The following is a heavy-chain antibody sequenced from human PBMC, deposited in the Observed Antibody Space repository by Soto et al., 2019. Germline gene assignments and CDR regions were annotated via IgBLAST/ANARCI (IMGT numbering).Heavy chain of an antibody. D-gene: IGHD1-26*01. CDR1: GFTFSSYS. CDR3: ARTPLSGGGYYYHGMDV. Sequence: EVQLVESGGGLVKPGGSLRLSCAASGFTFSSYSMNWVRQAPGKGLEWVSSISSSSSYIYYADSVKGRFTISRDNAKNSLSLQMNSRRAEDTAVYYCARTPLSGGGYYYHGMDVWGQGTTVTVSS. V-gene: IGHV3-21*01. CDR2: ISSSSSYI. J-gene: IGHJ6*02.